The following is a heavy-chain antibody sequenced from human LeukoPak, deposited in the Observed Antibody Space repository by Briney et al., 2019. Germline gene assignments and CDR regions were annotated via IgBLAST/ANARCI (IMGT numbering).Heavy chain of an antibody. CDR3: ARAPSTNYYYYYMDV. J-gene: IGHJ6*03. V-gene: IGHV4-30-4*08. Sequence: SETLSLTCTVSGGSINTDDYFWTWIRQPQGKGLEWIGYIYYSGSTYYNPSLKSRLTISVDTSRNHFSLKLRSVTAADTAVYYCARAPSTNYYYYYMDVWGKGTTVTVSS. CDR2: IYYSGST. D-gene: IGHD2-2*01. CDR1: GGSINTDDYF.